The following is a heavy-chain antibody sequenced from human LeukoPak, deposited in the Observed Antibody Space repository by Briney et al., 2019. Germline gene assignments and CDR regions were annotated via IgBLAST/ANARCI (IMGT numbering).Heavy chain of an antibody. CDR3: ARAVYYTNDAFDI. Sequence: PSETLSLTCTVSGGSISSYYWSWIRQPPGKGLEWIGYIYYSGSTNYNPSLKSRVTISVDTSKNQFSLKLSSVTAADTAMYYCARAVYYTNDAFDIWGQGTMVTVSS. D-gene: IGHD3-3*01. CDR2: IYYSGST. J-gene: IGHJ3*02. V-gene: IGHV4-59*01. CDR1: GGSISSYY.